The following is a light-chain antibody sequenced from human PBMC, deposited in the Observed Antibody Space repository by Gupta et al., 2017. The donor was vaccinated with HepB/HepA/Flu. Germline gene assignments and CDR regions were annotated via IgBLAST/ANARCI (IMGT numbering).Light chain of an antibody. V-gene: IGKV4-1*01. Sequence: DIVMTQSPHSLTVSLGERVTITCKFSHCVCESHENKEYLGGYQRKPGQPPKLLIYGASSREYGVPDRFSGRGCGTDFTLTISNRQAEEVAVYYCHQQDSSPFTFGGGTKVDIK. CDR3: HQQDSSPFT. CDR1: HCVCESHENKEY. J-gene: IGKJ4*01. CDR2: GAS.